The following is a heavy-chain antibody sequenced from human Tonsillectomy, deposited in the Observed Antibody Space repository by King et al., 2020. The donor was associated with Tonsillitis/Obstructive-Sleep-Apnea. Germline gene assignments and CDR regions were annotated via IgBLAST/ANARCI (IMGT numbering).Heavy chain of an antibody. CDR3: ARDGRSSAYWFDP. J-gene: IGHJ5*02. D-gene: IGHD2-2*01. Sequence: VQLVESGGGLVKPGRSLRLSCAASGFTFSDYYMSWIRQAPGKGLEWVSYISSSSSYTNYADSVKGRFTISRDNAKNSLYLQMNSLRAEDTAVYYCARDGRSSAYWFDPWGQGTLVTVSS. V-gene: IGHV3-11*05. CDR1: GFTFSDYY. CDR2: ISSSSSYT.